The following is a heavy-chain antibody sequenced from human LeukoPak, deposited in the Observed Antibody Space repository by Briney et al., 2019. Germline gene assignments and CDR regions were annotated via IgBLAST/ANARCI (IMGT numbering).Heavy chain of an antibody. CDR3: AKGEPWLVLYFQH. Sequence: GGSLRLSCAVSGFTFSSYAMSWVRQAPGKGLEWVAAISGSGGGTDYADSVKGRFTISRDNSKNTLYLQMNSLRAEDTAVYYCAKGEPWLVLYFQHWGQGTLVTVSS. D-gene: IGHD6-19*01. J-gene: IGHJ1*01. CDR1: GFTFSSYA. CDR2: ISGSGGGT. V-gene: IGHV3-23*01.